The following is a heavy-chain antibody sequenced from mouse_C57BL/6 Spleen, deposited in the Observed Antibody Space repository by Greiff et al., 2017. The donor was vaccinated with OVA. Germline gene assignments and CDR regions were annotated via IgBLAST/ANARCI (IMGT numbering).Heavy chain of an antibody. J-gene: IGHJ2*01. Sequence: QVQLQQPGAELVRPGSSVKLSCKASGYTFTSYWMHWVKQRPIQGLEWIGNIDPSDSETHYNQKFKDKATLTVDKSSSTAYMQLSSLTSEDSAVYYCARLSYGSSPYYFDYWCQGTTLTVSS. CDR3: ARLSYGSSPYYFDY. CDR1: GYTFTSYW. D-gene: IGHD1-1*01. V-gene: IGHV1-52*01. CDR2: IDPSDSET.